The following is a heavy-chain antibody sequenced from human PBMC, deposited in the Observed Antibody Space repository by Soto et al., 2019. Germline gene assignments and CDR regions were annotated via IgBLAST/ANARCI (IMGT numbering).Heavy chain of an antibody. D-gene: IGHD3-22*01. CDR3: AGCGSIVVATRRLMDV. J-gene: IGHJ6*03. CDR1: GGSIRSYC. Sequence: QVQLQESGPTLVKPSETLSLTCTVSGGSIRSYCWTWIRQPPGEGLEWIGCICTSGTTNYNPSRKMQVAISMDSQKSQFSVQLSSVTVADTAFYYCAGCGSIVVATRRLMDVWGKGTTVTVSS. V-gene: IGHV4-4*08. CDR2: ICTSGTT.